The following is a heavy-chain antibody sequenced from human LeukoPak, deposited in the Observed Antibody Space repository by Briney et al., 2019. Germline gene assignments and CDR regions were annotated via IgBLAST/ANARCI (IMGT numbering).Heavy chain of an antibody. D-gene: IGHD3-10*01. CDR2: IRSKAYGGTT. V-gene: IGHV3-49*03. CDR3: STKLWFGELP. J-gene: IGHJ5*02. Sequence: GGSLRLSCTASGFIFGDYTMTWFRQAPGKGLEWVCFIRSKAYGGTTEYAASVKGRFTISRDDSKSIAYLQMNSLKTEDTAVYYCSTKLWFGELPWGQGTLVTVSS. CDR1: GFIFGDYT.